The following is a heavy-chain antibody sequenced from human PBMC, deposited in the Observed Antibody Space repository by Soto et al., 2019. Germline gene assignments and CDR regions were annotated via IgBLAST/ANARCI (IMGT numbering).Heavy chain of an antibody. V-gene: IGHV3-30-3*01. CDR2: ISYDGSNK. Sequence: QVQLVESGGGVVQPGRSLRLSCAASGFTFSSYAMHWVRQAPGKGLEWVAVISYDGSNKYYADSVKGRFTISRDNSKNTLYLQMNSLRAEDTAVYYCARDQYYYDSSGYSMRGGNDAFDIWGQGTMVTVSS. CDR3: ARDQYYYDSSGYSMRGGNDAFDI. J-gene: IGHJ3*02. D-gene: IGHD3-22*01. CDR1: GFTFSSYA.